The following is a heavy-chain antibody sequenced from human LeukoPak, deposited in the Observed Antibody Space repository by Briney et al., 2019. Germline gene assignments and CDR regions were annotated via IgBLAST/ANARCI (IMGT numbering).Heavy chain of an antibody. CDR3: ARDSGLIMGALNLDY. CDR2: ISSGSSTI. V-gene: IGHV3-48*02. D-gene: IGHD1-26*01. CDR1: GLTFRTYG. J-gene: IGHJ4*02. Sequence: GGSLRLSCAASGLTFRTYGMNWVRQGPGKGLEWVSYISSGSSTIFYADSVKGRFTISRDNAKNSLYLQMNSLRDEDTAVYYCARDSGLIMGALNLDYWGQGTLLTVSS.